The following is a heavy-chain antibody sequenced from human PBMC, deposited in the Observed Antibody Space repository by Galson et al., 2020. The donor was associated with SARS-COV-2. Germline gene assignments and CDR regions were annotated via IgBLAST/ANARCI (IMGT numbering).Heavy chain of an antibody. CDR2: ISYDGSNK. V-gene: IGHV3-30*04. D-gene: IGHD2-21*02. CDR1: GFTFSRYA. J-gene: IGHJ4*02. CDR3: AREAYCGGDCYSVFDY. Sequence: GESLKISCAASGFTFSRYAMHWVRQAPGKGLEWVAVISYDGSNKYYADSVKGRFTISRDNSKNTLYLQMNSLRAEDTAVYYCAREAYCGGDCYSVFDYWGQGTLVTVSS.